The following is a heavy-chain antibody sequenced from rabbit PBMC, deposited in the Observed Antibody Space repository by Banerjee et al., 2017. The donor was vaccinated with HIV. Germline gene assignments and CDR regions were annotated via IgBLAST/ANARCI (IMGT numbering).Heavy chain of an antibody. Sequence: QEQLEESGGDLVKPGASLTLTCTASGFSFSSSYWICWVRQAPGKGLEWIACIYAGSGSTYYASWAKGRFTISKTSSTTVTLQMTSLTAADTATYFCVRAAGYGGYGFATGFDLWGPGTLVTVS. V-gene: IGHV1S45*01. CDR2: IYAGSGST. J-gene: IGHJ4*01. D-gene: IGHD6-1*01. CDR1: GFSFSSSYW. CDR3: VRAAGYGGYGFATGFDL.